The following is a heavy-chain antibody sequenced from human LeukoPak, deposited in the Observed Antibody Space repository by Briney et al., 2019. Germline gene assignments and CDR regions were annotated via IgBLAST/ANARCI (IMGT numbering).Heavy chain of an antibody. Sequence: GGSLRLSCAASGFTFSSYGMHWVRQAPGKGLEWVAVISYDGSNKYYADSVEGRFTISRDNSKNTLYLQMNSLRAEDTAVYYCAKGGGDGYRWGQGTLVTVSS. D-gene: IGHD5-24*01. CDR1: GFTFSSYG. CDR2: ISYDGSNK. V-gene: IGHV3-30*18. CDR3: AKGGGDGYR. J-gene: IGHJ4*02.